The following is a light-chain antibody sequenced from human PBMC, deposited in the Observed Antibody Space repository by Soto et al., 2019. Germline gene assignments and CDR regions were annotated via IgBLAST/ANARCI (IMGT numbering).Light chain of an antibody. J-gene: IGKJ1*01. Sequence: EIVLTQSPATLYLSPGERATVSCRASQSVGGSSLAWYQQRPGQAPRLLIYDTSKRATGIPDRFSGSGSGTDFTLTISRLEPEDFAVYYCQQYQNSPRTFGQGTKVEIK. V-gene: IGKV3-20*01. CDR1: QSVGGSS. CDR2: DTS. CDR3: QQYQNSPRT.